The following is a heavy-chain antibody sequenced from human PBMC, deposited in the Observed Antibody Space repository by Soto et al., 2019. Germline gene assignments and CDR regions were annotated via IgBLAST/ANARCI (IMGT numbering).Heavy chain of an antibody. CDR2: FIGSGGST. J-gene: IGHJ6*02. CDR1: GFTFSSYA. Sequence: GGSLRLSCAASGFTFSSYAMSWVRQAPGKGLEWVSAFIGSGGSTYYADSVKGRFTISRDNSKNTLYLQMNSLRAEDTAVYYCAKEVQWLVGNGMDVWGQGTTVTVSS. D-gene: IGHD6-19*01. CDR3: AKEVQWLVGNGMDV. V-gene: IGHV3-23*01.